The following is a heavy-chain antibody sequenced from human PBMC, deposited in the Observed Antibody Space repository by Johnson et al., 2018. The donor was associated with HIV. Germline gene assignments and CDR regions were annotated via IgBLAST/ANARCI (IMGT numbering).Heavy chain of an antibody. D-gene: IGHD2-21*01. CDR3: AKGLHIVVEGDAFDI. J-gene: IGHJ3*02. V-gene: IGHV3-13*01. CDR1: GFTFSNYD. CDR2: IETAGET. Sequence: VQLVESGGGLVQPGGSLRLSCAASGFTFSNYDMHWVRQGTGKGLEWVSPIETAGETYYPDSVKGRFTISSENAKNSLYLQMNSLRAEDTAVYYCAKGLHIVVEGDAFDIWGQGTMVTVSS.